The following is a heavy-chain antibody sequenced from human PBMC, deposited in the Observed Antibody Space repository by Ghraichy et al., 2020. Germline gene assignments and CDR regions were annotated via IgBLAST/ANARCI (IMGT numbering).Heavy chain of an antibody. D-gene: IGHD4-11*01. V-gene: IGHV3-49*03. Sequence: GESLNISCTASGFTFGDYAMSWFRQAPGKGLEWVGFIRSKAYGGTTEYAASVKGRFTISRDDSKSIAYLQMNSLKTEDTAVYYCTSHDYSNYRFWGQGTLVTVSS. CDR3: TSHDYSNYRF. J-gene: IGHJ4*02. CDR1: GFTFGDYA. CDR2: IRSKAYGGTT.